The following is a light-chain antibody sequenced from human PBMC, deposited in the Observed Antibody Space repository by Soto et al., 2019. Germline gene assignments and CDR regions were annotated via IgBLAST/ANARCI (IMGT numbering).Light chain of an antibody. Sequence: EIVLTQSPGTLSLSPGERATLSCRASQSLSSSYLAWYQQKPGQAPRLLIYGASSRATAIPDRCSGSGSGTDFTLTINRLEHEDFAVYYCQHFGRSLTFGGGTKVEIK. CDR1: QSLSSSY. V-gene: IGKV3-20*01. J-gene: IGKJ4*01. CDR3: QHFGRSLT. CDR2: GAS.